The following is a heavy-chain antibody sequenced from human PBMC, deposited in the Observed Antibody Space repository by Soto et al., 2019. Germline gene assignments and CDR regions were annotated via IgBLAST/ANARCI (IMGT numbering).Heavy chain of an antibody. CDR1: GGSISSYY. CDR3: ARHTTGENWFDP. CDR2: IYYSGST. V-gene: IGHV4-59*08. J-gene: IGHJ5*02. D-gene: IGHD4-17*01. Sequence: SETLSLTCTVSGGSISSYYWSWIRQPPGKGLEWIGYIYYSGSTNYNPSLKSRVTISVDTSKNQFSLKLSSVTAADTAVYYCARHTTGENWFDPWGQGTLLTVSS.